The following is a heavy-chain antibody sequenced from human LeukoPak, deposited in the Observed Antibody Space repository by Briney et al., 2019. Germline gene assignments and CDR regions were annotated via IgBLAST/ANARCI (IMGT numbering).Heavy chain of an antibody. CDR1: GFTVSSNY. Sequence: GGSLRLSCAASGFTVSSNYMSWVRQAPGKGLEWVSVIYSGGGTYYADSVKGRFTISRDNSKNTLYLQMNSLRAEDTAVYYCAKDREAYRGGDCYPDFDYWGQGTLVTVSS. J-gene: IGHJ4*02. D-gene: IGHD2-21*01. CDR3: AKDREAYRGGDCYPDFDY. V-gene: IGHV3-53*01. CDR2: IYSGGGT.